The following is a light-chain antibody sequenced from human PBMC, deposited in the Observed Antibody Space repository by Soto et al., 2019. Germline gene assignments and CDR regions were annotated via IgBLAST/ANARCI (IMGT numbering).Light chain of an antibody. CDR2: GAS. Sequence: EIVLTQSPGGVSLSRGEGATLSSRVRQSVNSNYLVRYQQKPGQAARIIIYGASSRANGIPDRFSGSGSGTDFTVTISRLEPEDFAVYYCQQYGSSPWTFGHGTKVDI. J-gene: IGKJ1*01. V-gene: IGKV3-20*01. CDR1: QSVNSNY. CDR3: QQYGSSPWT.